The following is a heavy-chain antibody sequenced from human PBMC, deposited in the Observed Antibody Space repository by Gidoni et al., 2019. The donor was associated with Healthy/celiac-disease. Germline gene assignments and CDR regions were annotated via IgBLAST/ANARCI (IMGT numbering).Heavy chain of an antibody. CDR3: ARGLGTFGGVIVND. J-gene: IGHJ4*02. Sequence: QVQLPQWGAGLLKPSATLSTTCAVYGGSFSGYYWSWIRQPPGKGLEWIGEINHSGSTNYNPSLKSRVTISVDTSKNQFSLKLSSVTAADTAVYYCARGLGTFGGVIVNDWGQGTLVTVSS. CDR1: GGSFSGYY. V-gene: IGHV4-34*01. CDR2: INHSGST. D-gene: IGHD3-16*02.